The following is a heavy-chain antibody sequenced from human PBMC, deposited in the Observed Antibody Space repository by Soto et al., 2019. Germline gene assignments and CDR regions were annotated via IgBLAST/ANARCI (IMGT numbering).Heavy chain of an antibody. J-gene: IGHJ4*02. CDR2: INHSGNT. CDR1: GGSFSGYY. CDR3: ASFYWGTMIVVHH. Sequence: SETLSLTCAVYGGSFSGYYWTWIRQPPGTGLEWIGEINHSGNTYYNPSLKSRVTISVDTAKNQFSLKLSSVTAADTAVYYCASFYWGTMIVVHHWGQGTLVTVSS. D-gene: IGHD3-22*01. V-gene: IGHV4-34*01.